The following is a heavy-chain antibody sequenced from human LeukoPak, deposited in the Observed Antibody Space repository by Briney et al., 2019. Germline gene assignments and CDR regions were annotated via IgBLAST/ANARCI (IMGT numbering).Heavy chain of an antibody. CDR3: ARRGGYGDSYWYFDL. CDR2: IKQDGSEN. Sequence: GGSLRLSCAASGFTFSSYWMNWVRQAPGKGLEWVANIKQDGSENYYVDSVKGRFTISRDNARDSLYLQMNSLRAEDTAVYYCARRGGYGDSYWYFDLWGRGTLVTVSS. D-gene: IGHD4-17*01. CDR1: GFTFSSYW. V-gene: IGHV3-7*01. J-gene: IGHJ2*01.